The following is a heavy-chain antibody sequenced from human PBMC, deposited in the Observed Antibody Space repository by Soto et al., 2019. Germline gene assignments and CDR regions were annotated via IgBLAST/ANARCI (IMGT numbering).Heavy chain of an antibody. Sequence: GASVKVSCKAFGYTFTSYGITWVRQAPGQGLEWMGWISTSHGYTSYAQKVQGRVTVTRDTATSTAYMELRSLRSDDTAVYYCVKDRDLSGSLFGYWGQGSLVTVSS. D-gene: IGHD1-26*01. V-gene: IGHV1-18*01. CDR1: GYTFTSYG. CDR3: VKDRDLSGSLFGY. J-gene: IGHJ4*02. CDR2: ISTSHGYT.